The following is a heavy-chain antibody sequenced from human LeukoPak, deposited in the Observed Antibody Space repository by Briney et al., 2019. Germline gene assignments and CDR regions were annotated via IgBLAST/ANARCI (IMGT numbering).Heavy chain of an antibody. CDR3: ARAGNPAAYYYYYYMDV. Sequence: PGGSLRLSCAAPGFTFSSYAMHWVRQAPGKGLEWVAVISYDGSNKYYADSVKGRFTISRDNSKNTLYLQMNSLRAEDTAVYYCARAGNPAAYYYYYYMDVWGKGTTVTVSS. V-gene: IGHV3-30*04. CDR2: ISYDGSNK. D-gene: IGHD4-23*01. CDR1: GFTFSSYA. J-gene: IGHJ6*03.